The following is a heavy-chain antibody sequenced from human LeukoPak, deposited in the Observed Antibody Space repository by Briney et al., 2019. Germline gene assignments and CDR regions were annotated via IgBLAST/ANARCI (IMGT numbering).Heavy chain of an antibody. Sequence: SETLSLTCTVSGGSISSYYWSWIRQPPGKGLEWIGYIYYSGSTNYNPSLKSRVTISVDTSKNQFSLKLSSVTAADSAVYYCARHPPRGVYDSSGYYFDYWGQGTLVTVSS. CDR1: GGSISSYY. CDR2: IYYSGST. CDR3: ARHPPRGVYDSSGYYFDY. J-gene: IGHJ4*02. D-gene: IGHD3-22*01. V-gene: IGHV4-59*01.